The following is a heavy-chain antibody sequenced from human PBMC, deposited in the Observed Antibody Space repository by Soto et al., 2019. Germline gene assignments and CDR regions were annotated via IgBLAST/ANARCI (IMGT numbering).Heavy chain of an antibody. CDR3: ARDRTGTKPYYFDY. Sequence: ASVKVSCKASGYTFTGYYMHWVRQAPGQGLEWMGWINPNSGGTNYAQQFQGWVTMTRDTSISTAYMELSRLRSDDTAVYYCARDRTGTKPYYFDYWGQGTLVTVSS. J-gene: IGHJ4*02. CDR2: INPNSGGT. CDR1: GYTFTGYY. V-gene: IGHV1-2*04. D-gene: IGHD1-7*01.